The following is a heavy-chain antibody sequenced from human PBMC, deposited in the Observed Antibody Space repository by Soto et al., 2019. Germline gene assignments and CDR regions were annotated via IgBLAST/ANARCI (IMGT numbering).Heavy chain of an antibody. D-gene: IGHD4-17*01. J-gene: IGHJ5*02. CDR3: ARVPMTRVTRWTWFDP. V-gene: IGHV3-33*01. CDR2: IWHDGSYE. CDR1: GFIYNDYG. Sequence: QVQLMESGGGVVQPGGSLRLSCTASGFIYNDYGMNWVRQSPGKGLEWVAVIWHDGSYEHYADSVKGRFTISRDNSKNMLYLQMNSLRAEDTAVYYCARVPMTRVTRWTWFDPWGQGTLVTVSS.